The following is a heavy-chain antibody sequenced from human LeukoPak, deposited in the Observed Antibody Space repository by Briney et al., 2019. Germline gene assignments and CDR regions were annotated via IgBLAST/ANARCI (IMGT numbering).Heavy chain of an antibody. CDR1: EFTFSSFA. CDR3: AKQGGFGEQARAFDI. J-gene: IGHJ3*02. CDR2: ISHDGTHK. D-gene: IGHD3-10*01. V-gene: IGHV3-30*04. Sequence: PGRSLRLSCTASEFTFSSFAMYWVRQAPGKGLQWVALISHDGTHKYYADSVKGQFTISRDNSRNTLYLQMNSLRAEDTAVYYCAKQGGFGEQARAFDIWGQGTMVTVSS.